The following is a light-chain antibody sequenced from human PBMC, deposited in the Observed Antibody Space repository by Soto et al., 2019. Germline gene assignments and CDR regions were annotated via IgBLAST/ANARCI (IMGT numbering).Light chain of an antibody. J-gene: IGKJ2*01. Sequence: EIVMTQSPATLSVSPGERATLSCRASQSVSSNLAGYQQKPGQAPRLLIYGASTRATGIPARFSGSGSGTEFTLTISSLQSEDFAVYYCQQYNNWRMYTFGQGTKVDSK. V-gene: IGKV3-15*01. CDR1: QSVSSN. CDR3: QQYNNWRMYT. CDR2: GAS.